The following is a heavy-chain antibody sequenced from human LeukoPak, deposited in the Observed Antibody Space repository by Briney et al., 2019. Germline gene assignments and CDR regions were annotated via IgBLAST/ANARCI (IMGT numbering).Heavy chain of an antibody. CDR3: TRHRSGGSQDDAFDI. CDR2: IKQDGSKQ. V-gene: IGHV3-7*01. J-gene: IGHJ3*02. CDR1: EFTFSKYW. D-gene: IGHD2-15*01. Sequence: AGGSLRLSFPTPEFTFSKYWRSWVRQAPGKGQERVSDIKQDGSKQYDVESVKGRCTSSSQSAKNPRVLQTNILRHEDTAVCNCTRHRSGGSQDDAFDIWGQGTMVTVSS.